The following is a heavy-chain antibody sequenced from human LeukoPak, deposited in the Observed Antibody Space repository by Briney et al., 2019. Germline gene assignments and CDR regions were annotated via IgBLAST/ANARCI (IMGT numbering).Heavy chain of an antibody. CDR2: ISSTGSNI. Sequence: GGSLRLSCAASGFPFSSYAMNWVRQAPGKGLEWVSSISSTGSNIYYADSVKGRFTISRDNAKNSLSLQMNSLRAEGTAVYYCATEFLGAVAETGDYWGQGALVTVSS. D-gene: IGHD6-19*01. CDR1: GFPFSSYA. CDR3: ATEFLGAVAETGDY. J-gene: IGHJ4*02. V-gene: IGHV3-21*01.